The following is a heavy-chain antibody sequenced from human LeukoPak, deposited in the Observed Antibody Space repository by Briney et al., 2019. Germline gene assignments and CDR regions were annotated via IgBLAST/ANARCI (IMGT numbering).Heavy chain of an antibody. J-gene: IGHJ6*02. V-gene: IGHV4-59*01. CDR3: TRSLGVVIHGGMDV. D-gene: IGHD3-3*01. CDR1: GGSISSYH. Sequence: SETLSLTCTVSGGSISSYHWSWIRQPPGKGLEWIGHIYYTGSTNYNPSLKSRVTISLDTSKNQFSLKLSAVTAADTAVYYCTRSLGVVIHGGMDVWGQGTTVTVSS. CDR2: IYYTGST.